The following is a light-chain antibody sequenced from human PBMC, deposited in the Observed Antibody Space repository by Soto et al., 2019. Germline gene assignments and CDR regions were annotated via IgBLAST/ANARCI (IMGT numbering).Light chain of an antibody. Sequence: EIVLTQSPGTLSLSPGERATLSCRASQSVTSSFLAWYQQKPGQAPRLLIYGASSRATGIPDRFSGSGSGTDFTLTISRLEPEDGAVYYCQQYDSSPLTCGGGTKVEIK. V-gene: IGKV3-20*01. CDR1: QSVTSSF. CDR2: GAS. CDR3: QQYDSSPLT. J-gene: IGKJ4*01.